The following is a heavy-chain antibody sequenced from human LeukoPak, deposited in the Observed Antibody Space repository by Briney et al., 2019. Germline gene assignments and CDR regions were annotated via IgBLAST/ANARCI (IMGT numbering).Heavy chain of an antibody. Sequence: SETLSLTCAVYGGSFSGYYWSWIRQPPGKGLEWIGEINHSGSTNYNPSLKSRVTISVDTSKNQFSLKLSSVTAADTAVYYCARSKRITIFGVVIIQNWFDPWGQGTLVTVSS. V-gene: IGHV4-34*01. D-gene: IGHD3-3*01. CDR2: INHSGST. CDR1: GGSFSGYY. J-gene: IGHJ5*02. CDR3: ARSKRITIFGVVIIQNWFDP.